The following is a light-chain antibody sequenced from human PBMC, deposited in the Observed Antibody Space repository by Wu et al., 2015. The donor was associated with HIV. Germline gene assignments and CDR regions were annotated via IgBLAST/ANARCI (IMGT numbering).Light chain of an antibody. CDR3: QQYDNWPPIT. CDR2: AVS. V-gene: IGKV3-15*01. J-gene: IGKJ5*01. CDR1: QTIRGN. Sequence: EILMTQFPATLSVSPGESATLFCKAGQTIRGNLAWYQQKPGQAPRLLIYAVSARATGVPARFSGSGSETEFSLTISSLQSEDSGIYYCQQYDNWPPITFGQGTRPGD.